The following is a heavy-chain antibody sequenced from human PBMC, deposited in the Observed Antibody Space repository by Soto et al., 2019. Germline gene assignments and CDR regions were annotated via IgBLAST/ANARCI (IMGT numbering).Heavy chain of an antibody. J-gene: IGHJ5*02. CDR2: IDXSGST. CDR1: GGSDSSGSCC. Sequence: LDTISVTSTVSGGSDSSGSCCRSWIRQPPGKGREWIGYIDXSGSTNYSPSLKSRVTISVETSKKQFSLKLSSVTAADTAVYYCARDDLARGVIHWFDRRGQGTLVPVSS. D-gene: IGHD3-10*01. V-gene: IGHV4-61*01. CDR3: ARDDLARGVIHWFDR.